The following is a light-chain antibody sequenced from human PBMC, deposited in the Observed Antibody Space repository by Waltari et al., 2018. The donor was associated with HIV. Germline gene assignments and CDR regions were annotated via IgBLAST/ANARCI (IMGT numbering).Light chain of an antibody. Sequence: DIQMTQSPSSLSASVGDRVSITCRASQTIKNNLNWYRQTPGKAPKLLIYKASSLESGVPSRFSGSGSGTEFTLTISSLQPDDFATYYCQQYNSYLTFGGGTKVEIK. CDR1: QTIKNN. CDR3: QQYNSYLT. J-gene: IGKJ4*01. V-gene: IGKV1-5*03. CDR2: KAS.